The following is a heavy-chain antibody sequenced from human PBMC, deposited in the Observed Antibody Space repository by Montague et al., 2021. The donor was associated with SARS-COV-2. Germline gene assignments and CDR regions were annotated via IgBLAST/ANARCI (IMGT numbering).Heavy chain of an antibody. D-gene: IGHD4-23*01. J-gene: IGHJ6*03. V-gene: IGHV4-34*01. CDR2: INRRGNT. Sequence: SETLSLTCAVYGGSFSGWYWSWVRQPPGKGLEWIGEINRRGNTIYNPSLKSRVTISEVTSKSQFSLKLSSVTAADTAVYYCARGGGNILTNYYYYYYLDVWGTGTTVTVSS. CDR1: GGSFSGWY. CDR3: ARGGGNILTNYYYYYYLDV.